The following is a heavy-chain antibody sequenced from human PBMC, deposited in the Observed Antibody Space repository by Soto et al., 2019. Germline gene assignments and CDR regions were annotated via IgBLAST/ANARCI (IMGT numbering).Heavy chain of an antibody. CDR1: SGSISSSNW. Sequence: QVQLQESGPGLVKPSGTLSLTCAVSSGSISSSNWWSWVRQPPGKGLEWIGEIYHSGSTNYNPSLKSRVTISVDKSKNQFSLKLSSVTAADTAVYYCARLGYCSSISCPYDTLYYYYMDVWGKGTTVTVSS. CDR3: ARLGYCSSISCPYDTLYYYYMDV. D-gene: IGHD2-2*01. CDR2: IYHSGST. V-gene: IGHV4-4*02. J-gene: IGHJ6*03.